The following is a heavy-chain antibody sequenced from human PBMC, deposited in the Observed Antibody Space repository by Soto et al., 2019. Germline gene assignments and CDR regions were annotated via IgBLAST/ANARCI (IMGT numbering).Heavy chain of an antibody. Sequence: EVQLVESGGGLVQPGRSLRLSCVASGFIFEDYDMHWVRQVPGKGLEWVSSITSNSGAIKYADSVKGRFTLSRDNAKNSMYLQMNGLRVEDTAFYFCVKGTFSSSKVIFDYWGQGTLVTVSS. CDR1: GFIFEDYD. D-gene: IGHD6-6*01. CDR3: VKGTFSSSKVIFDY. CDR2: ITSNSGAI. V-gene: IGHV3-9*01. J-gene: IGHJ4*02.